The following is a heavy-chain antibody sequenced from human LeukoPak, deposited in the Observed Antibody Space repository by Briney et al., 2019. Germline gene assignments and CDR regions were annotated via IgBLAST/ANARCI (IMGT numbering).Heavy chain of an antibody. Sequence: SETLSLTCAVYGGSCDDYYCSWIRQPPGKGLEWIGEIHPSGIFYYNSSLVSRVTISIDTSKSQFSLRLTSVTAADTAFYYFARGRDRSKTGDHWGQGSLVTVSS. CDR2: IHPSGIF. CDR3: ARGRDRSKTGDH. CDR1: GGSCDDYY. J-gene: IGHJ4*02. V-gene: IGHV4-34*01. D-gene: IGHD5-24*01.